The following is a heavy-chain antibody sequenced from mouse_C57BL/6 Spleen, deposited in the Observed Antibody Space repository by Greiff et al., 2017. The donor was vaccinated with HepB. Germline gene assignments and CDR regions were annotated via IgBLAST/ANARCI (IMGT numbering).Heavy chain of an antibody. J-gene: IGHJ4*01. D-gene: IGHD1-1*01. CDR1: GYSITSGYY. V-gene: IGHV3-6*01. CDR2: ISYDGSN. CDR3: ARSAYYGSSPYAMDY. Sequence: EVKLQESGPGLVKPSPSLSLTCSVTGYSITSGYYWNWIRQFPGNKLEWMGYISYDGSNNYNPSLKNRISITRDTSKNQFFLKLNSVTTEDTATLYCARSAYYGSSPYAMDYWGQGTSVTVSS.